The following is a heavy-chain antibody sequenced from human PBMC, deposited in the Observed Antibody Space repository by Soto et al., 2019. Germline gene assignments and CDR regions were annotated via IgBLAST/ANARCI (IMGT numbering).Heavy chain of an antibody. CDR3: ARHCSGGSCYFDY. CDR1: GGSISRYY. D-gene: IGHD2-15*01. Sequence: SETLSLTFTVSGGSISRYYWSWIRQPPGKGLEWIGYIYYSGSTNYNPSLKSRVTISVDTSKNQFSLKLSSVTAADTAVYYCARHCSGGSCYFDYWGQGTLVTVSS. V-gene: IGHV4-59*08. CDR2: IYYSGST. J-gene: IGHJ4*02.